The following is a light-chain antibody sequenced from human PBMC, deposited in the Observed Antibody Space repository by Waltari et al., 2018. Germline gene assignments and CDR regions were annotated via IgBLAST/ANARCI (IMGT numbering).Light chain of an antibody. CDR3: QQRSDWSYT. CDR1: QSVSRN. V-gene: IGKV3-11*01. Sequence: EIVLTQSPATLSLSPGERATLSCRASQSVSRNLAWYQQKPGQAPSVLIYDASTRDTGIPARFSGSGSGTDFNLTISSLEPEDFAVYYCQQRSDWSYTFGQGTKVEI. CDR2: DAS. J-gene: IGKJ2*01.